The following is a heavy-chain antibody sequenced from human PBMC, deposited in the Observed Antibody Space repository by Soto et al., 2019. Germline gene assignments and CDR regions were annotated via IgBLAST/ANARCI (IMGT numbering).Heavy chain of an antibody. CDR3: ARDGAVNSDYYGSGSYGAYYYYYGMDV. V-gene: IGHV1-3*01. CDR1: GYTFTSYA. Sequence: PSASVKVSCKASGYTFTSYAMHWVRQAPGQRLEWMGWINAGNGNTKYSQKFQGRVTITRDTSASTAYMELSSLRSEDTAVYYCARDGAVNSDYYGSGSYGAYYYYYGMDVWGQGTKGTVS. CDR2: INAGNGNT. D-gene: IGHD3-10*01. J-gene: IGHJ6*02.